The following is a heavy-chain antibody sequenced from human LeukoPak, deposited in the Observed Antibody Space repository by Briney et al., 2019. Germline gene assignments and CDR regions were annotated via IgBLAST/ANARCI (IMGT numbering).Heavy chain of an antibody. Sequence: SETLSLTCTVSGGSIISSSYNWGWIRQPPGKGLEWIGTIYYSGTTYYNPSLQSRVTISVDTSKNEFSLKVNSVTAADTAVYYCARLPTGFPNWFDPWGRGPGSPSPQ. J-gene: IGHJ5*02. D-gene: IGHD2-8*02. CDR1: GGSIISSSYN. CDR3: ARLPTGFPNWFDP. V-gene: IGHV4-39*01. CDR2: IYYSGTT.